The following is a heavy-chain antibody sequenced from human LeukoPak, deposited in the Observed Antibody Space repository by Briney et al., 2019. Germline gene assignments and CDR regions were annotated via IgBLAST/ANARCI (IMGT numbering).Heavy chain of an antibody. CDR1: GFTFSSCG. V-gene: IGHV3-30*02. D-gene: IGHD5-12*01. CDR2: IRYDGSNK. Sequence: PGGSLRLSCAASGFTFSSCGMHWVRQAPGKGLEWVAFIRYDGSNKYYADSEKGRFTISRDNSKNTLYLQMNSLRAEDTAVYYCARKPLSGGYGGTIDYWGQGTLVTVSS. CDR3: ARKPLSGGYGGTIDY. J-gene: IGHJ4*02.